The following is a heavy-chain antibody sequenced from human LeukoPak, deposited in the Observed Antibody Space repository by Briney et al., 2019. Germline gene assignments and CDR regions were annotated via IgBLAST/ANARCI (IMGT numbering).Heavy chain of an antibody. CDR2: ISAYNGNT. CDR3: ARGYPGTTSTGGFDL. D-gene: IGHD1-1*01. Sequence: DSVKVSCKASGYTFTSYGISWVRQAPGQGLEWMGWISAYNGNTNYAQKLQGRVTMTTDTSTSTAYMELRSLRSDDTAVYYCARGYPGTTSTGGFDLWGRGTLVTVSS. V-gene: IGHV1-18*01. CDR1: GYTFTSYG. J-gene: IGHJ2*01.